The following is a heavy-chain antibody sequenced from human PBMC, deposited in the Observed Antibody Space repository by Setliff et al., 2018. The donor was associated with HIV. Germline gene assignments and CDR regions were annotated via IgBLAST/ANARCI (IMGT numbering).Heavy chain of an antibody. Sequence: ASVKVSCKASGGTFSSYAISWVRQAPGQGLEWMGWINPNSGGTNYAQKFQGRVTMTRDTSISTAHMELTRLRSEDTAVYYCARGSSGWPYYFDYWGQGTLVTVSS. CDR1: GGTFSSYA. V-gene: IGHV1-2*02. CDR2: INPNSGGT. J-gene: IGHJ4*02. CDR3: ARGSSGWPYYFDY. D-gene: IGHD6-19*01.